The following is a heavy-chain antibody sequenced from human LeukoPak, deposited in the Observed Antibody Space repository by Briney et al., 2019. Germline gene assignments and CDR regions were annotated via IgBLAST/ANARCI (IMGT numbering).Heavy chain of an antibody. CDR1: YYTFTNYG. CDR2: ISTYTGNT. D-gene: IGHD3-22*01. Sequence: ASVKVSCKASYYTFTNYGISWVRQAPGQGLEWMGWISTYTGNTNYAQKFQGRVTLTTDTSTSTAYMELRSLRSDDTAVYYCARLDTMKRAFDIWGQGTMVTVSS. CDR3: ARLDTMKRAFDI. V-gene: IGHV1-18*01. J-gene: IGHJ3*02.